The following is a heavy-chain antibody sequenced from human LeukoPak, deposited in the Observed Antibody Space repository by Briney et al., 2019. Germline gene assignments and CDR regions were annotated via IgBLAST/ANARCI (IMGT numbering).Heavy chain of an antibody. CDR1: GFTFSDFY. CDR3: ARDNARVSSSWYVGFRDPTHLDY. Sequence: GGSLRLSCAASGFTFSDFYMSWIRQAPGKGLEWVSYISSSGSTIYYADSVKGRFTISRDNAKNSLYLQMNSLRAEDTAVYYCARDNARVSSSWYVGFRDPTHLDYWGQGTLVTVSS. V-gene: IGHV3-11*04. CDR2: ISSSGSTI. J-gene: IGHJ4*02. D-gene: IGHD6-13*01.